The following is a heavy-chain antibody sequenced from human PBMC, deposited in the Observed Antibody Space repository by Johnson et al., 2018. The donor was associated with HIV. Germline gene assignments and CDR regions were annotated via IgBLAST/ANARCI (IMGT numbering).Heavy chain of an antibody. D-gene: IGHD6-6*01. CDR2: IKQDGTEK. V-gene: IGHV3-7*05. CDR3: ARPLEYSSSWEAFDI. J-gene: IGHJ3*02. CDR1: GFTFSNAW. Sequence: EVQLVESGGGLVKPGGSLRLSCAASGFTFSNAWMSWVRQAPGKGLEWVANIKQDGTEKYYVDSVKGRFTISRDNSKNTLYLQMGSLRAEDTAVYYCARPLEYSSSWEAFDIWGQGTMVTVSS.